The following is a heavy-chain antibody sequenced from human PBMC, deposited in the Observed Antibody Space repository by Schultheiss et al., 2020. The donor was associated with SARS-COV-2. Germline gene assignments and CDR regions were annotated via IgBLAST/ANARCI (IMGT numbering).Heavy chain of an antibody. J-gene: IGHJ6*03. D-gene: IGHD2-2*01. CDR1: GYSISSGYY. V-gene: IGHV4-61*02. CDR2: IYTSGST. CDR3: ARDRGLGYCSSTSCYEGGRYYYYYYMDV. Sequence: SQTLSLTCAVSGYSISSGYYWSWIRQPAGKGLEWIGRIYTSGSTNYNPSLKSRVTMSVDTSKNQFSLKLSSVTAADTAVYYCARDRGLGYCSSTSCYEGGRYYYYYYMDVWGKGTTVTVSS.